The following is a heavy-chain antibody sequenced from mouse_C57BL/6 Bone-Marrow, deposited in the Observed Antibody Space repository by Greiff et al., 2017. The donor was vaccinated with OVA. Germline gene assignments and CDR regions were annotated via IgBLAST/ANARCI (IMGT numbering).Heavy chain of an antibody. J-gene: IGHJ4*01. CDR2: IDPETGGT. CDR3: TRGYSNSYAMDY. D-gene: IGHD2-5*01. V-gene: IGHV1-15*01. Sequence: VQLQQSGAELVRPGASVTLSCKASGYTFTDYEMHWVKQTPVHGLEWIGAIDPETGGTAYNQKFKGKAILTADKSSSTAYMELRSLTSEDSAVYYCTRGYSNSYAMDYWGQGTSVTVSS. CDR1: GYTFTDYE.